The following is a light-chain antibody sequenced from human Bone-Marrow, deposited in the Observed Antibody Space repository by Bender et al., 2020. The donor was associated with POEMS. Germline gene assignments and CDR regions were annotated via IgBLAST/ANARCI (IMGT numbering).Light chain of an antibody. Sequence: QSVLTQPPSVSGTPGQRVTISCSGSTSNIGSNAVSWYQQLPGTTPKLLIYSDTQRPSGVPDRFSGSKSGTSASLAISGLQSEDEADYYCAAWDDSLTGLWVFGGGTKLTVL. CDR3: AAWDDSLTGLWV. V-gene: IGLV1-44*01. CDR2: SDT. CDR1: TSNIGSNA. J-gene: IGLJ3*02.